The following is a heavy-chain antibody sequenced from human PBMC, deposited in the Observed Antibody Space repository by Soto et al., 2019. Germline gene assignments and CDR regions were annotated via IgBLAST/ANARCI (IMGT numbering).Heavy chain of an antibody. CDR2: ISGYNGDT. Sequence: GASVKVSCKASGYTFTRYGISWVRQAPGQGLEWMGWISGYNGDTNCAREFQGRVSMTIDTSTTTAYMELRSLTSDDTAVYYCAKNGQPPYYYYGLDVWG. D-gene: IGHD2-8*01. CDR3: AKNGQPPYYYYGLDV. CDR1: GYTFTRYG. V-gene: IGHV1-18*01. J-gene: IGHJ6*02.